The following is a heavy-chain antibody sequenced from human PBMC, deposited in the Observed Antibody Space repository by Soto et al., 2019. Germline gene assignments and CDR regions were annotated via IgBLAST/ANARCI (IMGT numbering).Heavy chain of an antibody. CDR3: ASMGEQAIIDY. CDR2: ISSSSSYI. Sequence: PGGSLRLSCAASGFTFSSYSMNWVRQAPGKGLEWVSSISSSSSYIYYADSVKGRFTISRDNAKNSLYLQMNSLRAEDTAVYYCASMGEQAIIDYWGQGTLVTVSS. J-gene: IGHJ4*02. D-gene: IGHD3-16*01. V-gene: IGHV3-21*04. CDR1: GFTFSSYS.